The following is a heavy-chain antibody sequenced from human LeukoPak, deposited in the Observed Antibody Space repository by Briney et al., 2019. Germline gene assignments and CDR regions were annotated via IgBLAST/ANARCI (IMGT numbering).Heavy chain of an antibody. V-gene: IGHV3-74*01. CDR2: INSDGSST. CDR3: ATYVRGDLFDY. Sequence: GGSLRLSCAAPGFTFSSYWMHWVRQAPGKGLVWVSRINSDGSSTSYADSVKGRFTISRDNAKNTLYLQMNSLRAEDTAVYYCATYVRGDLFDYWGQGTLVTVSS. D-gene: IGHD3-10*02. CDR1: GFTFSSYW. J-gene: IGHJ4*02.